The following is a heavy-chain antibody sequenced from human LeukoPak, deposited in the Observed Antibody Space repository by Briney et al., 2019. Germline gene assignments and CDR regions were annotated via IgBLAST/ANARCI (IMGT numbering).Heavy chain of an antibody. CDR1: GFTFSDYS. CDR3: ARSRSVSNYKGMDV. V-gene: IGHV3-21*01. D-gene: IGHD5/OR15-5a*01. Sequence: GGSLRLSCPASGFTFSDYSMGWVRQAPGKGLEWVSSISSSDYIYYADSVKGRFTIPRDNARNSLYLQMNSLRAEDTAVYYCARSRSVSNYKGMDVWGQGTTVTVSS. CDR2: ISSSDYI. J-gene: IGHJ6*02.